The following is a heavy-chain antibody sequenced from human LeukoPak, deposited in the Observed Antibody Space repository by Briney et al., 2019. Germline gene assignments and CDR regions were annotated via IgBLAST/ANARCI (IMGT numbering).Heavy chain of an antibody. CDR1: GGSISSYY. CDR2: IYYSGST. V-gene: IGHV4-59*01. D-gene: IGHD4-23*01. Sequence: RPSETLSLTCTVSGGSISSYYWSWIRQPPGKGLEWIGYIYYSGSTNYNPSLKSRVTISVDTSKNQFSLKLSSVTAADTAVYYRARLRVRWDAFDIWGQGTMVTVSS. J-gene: IGHJ3*02. CDR3: ARLRVRWDAFDI.